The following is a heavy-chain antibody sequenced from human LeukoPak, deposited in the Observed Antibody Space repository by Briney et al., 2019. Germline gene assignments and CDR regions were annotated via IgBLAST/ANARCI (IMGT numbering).Heavy chain of an antibody. J-gene: IGHJ3*02. D-gene: IGHD3-22*01. Sequence: SETLSLTCTVSGGFISSEYWSWLRQPPGKGLEWLGYIYYSGSTNYNPSLDSRVTISVDTSKNQFSLKLSSVTAADTAIYYCAIVHVNSGYYFGVAFDIWGQGTMVTVSS. CDR3: AIVHVNSGYYFGVAFDI. CDR1: GGFISSEY. V-gene: IGHV4-59*08. CDR2: IYYSGST.